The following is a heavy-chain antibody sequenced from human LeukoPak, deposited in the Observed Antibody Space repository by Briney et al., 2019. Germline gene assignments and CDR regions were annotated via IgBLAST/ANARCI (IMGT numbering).Heavy chain of an antibody. D-gene: IGHD1-7*01. J-gene: IGHJ4*02. Sequence: GGSLRLXCAASGFTFSSYSMNWVRQAPGKGLEWVSSISSSSGYIYYADSVKGRFTISRDNAKKSLYLQMNSLRAEDTAVYYCAREENYKVDYWGQGTLVTVSS. CDR3: AREENYKVDY. CDR1: GFTFSSYS. CDR2: ISSSSGYI. V-gene: IGHV3-21*01.